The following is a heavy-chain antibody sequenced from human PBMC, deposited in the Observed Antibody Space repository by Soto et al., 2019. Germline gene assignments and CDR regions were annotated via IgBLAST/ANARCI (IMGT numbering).Heavy chain of an antibody. CDR2: INHSGST. J-gene: IGHJ1*01. CDR1: GGSFSGYY. D-gene: IGHD6-13*01. V-gene: IGHV4-34*01. CDR3: ARGQRYSSSWYQRYFQH. Sequence: SETLSLTCAVYGGSFSGYYWSWIRQPPGKGLEWIGEINHSGSTNYNPSLKSRDTISVDTSKNQFSLKLSSVTAADTAVYYCARGQRYSSSWYQRYFQHWGQGTLVTVSS.